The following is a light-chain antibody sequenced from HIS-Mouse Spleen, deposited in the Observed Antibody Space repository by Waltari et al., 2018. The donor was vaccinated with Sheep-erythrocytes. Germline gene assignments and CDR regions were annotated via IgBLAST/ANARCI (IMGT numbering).Light chain of an antibody. CDR3: QAWDSSTAWNVV. CDR1: KLGDKY. Sequence: SYELTQSPSVSVSPGQPASITCSGDKLGDKYACWYQQKPGQSPVLVIYQDSKRPSGIPERFSGSNSGNTATLTISGTQAMDEADYYCQAWDSSTAWNVVFGGGTKLTVL. V-gene: IGLV3-1*01. CDR2: QDS. J-gene: IGLJ2*01.